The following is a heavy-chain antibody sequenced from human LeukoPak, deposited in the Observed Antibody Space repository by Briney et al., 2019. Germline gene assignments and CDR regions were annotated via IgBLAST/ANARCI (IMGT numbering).Heavy chain of an antibody. J-gene: IGHJ4*02. D-gene: IGHD3-10*01. Sequence: SLRLSCAASGFTFDDYAMHWVRQAPGRGRGGVSGISWNSGSIGYADSVKGRFTISRDNAKNSLYLQMNSLRAEDTALYYCARGSGPWGYFDYWGQGTLVTVSS. CDR2: ISWNSGSI. CDR3: ARGSGPWGYFDY. V-gene: IGHV3-9*01. CDR1: GFTFDDYA.